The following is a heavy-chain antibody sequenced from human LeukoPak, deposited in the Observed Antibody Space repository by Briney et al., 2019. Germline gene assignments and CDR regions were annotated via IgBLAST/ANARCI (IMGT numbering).Heavy chain of an antibody. J-gene: IGHJ4*02. Sequence: PSETLSLTCAVYGGSFSGYYWSWIRQPPGKGLEWIGEINHSGSTNYNPSLKSRVTISVDTSKNQFSLKLSSVTAADTAVYYCARGLRRYYGSGSYFDYWGQGTLVTVSS. CDR1: GGSFSGYY. CDR3: ARGLRRYYGSGSYFDY. CDR2: INHSGST. D-gene: IGHD3-10*01. V-gene: IGHV4-34*01.